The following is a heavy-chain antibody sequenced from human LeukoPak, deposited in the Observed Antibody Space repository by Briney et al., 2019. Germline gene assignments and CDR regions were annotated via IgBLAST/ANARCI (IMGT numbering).Heavy chain of an antibody. J-gene: IGHJ4*02. CDR1: GFTFRSHA. D-gene: IGHD4-23*01. CDR3: ARVDDFDAPFVTPIEY. Sequence: GRSLRLSCAASGFTFRSHAMHWVRQAPGKGLEWISVISYDGNNKDYADSVKGRVTVSRDNSKITLYLQMNTLRPEDTAVYYCARVDDFDAPFVTPIEYWGQGTLVTVPS. CDR2: ISYDGNNK. V-gene: IGHV3-30-3*01.